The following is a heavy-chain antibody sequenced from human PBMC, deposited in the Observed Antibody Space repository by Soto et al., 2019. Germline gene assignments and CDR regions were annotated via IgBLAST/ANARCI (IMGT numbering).Heavy chain of an antibody. CDR1: GGSISSSSYY. J-gene: IGHJ4*02. V-gene: IGHV4-39*01. CDR2: IYYSGST. Sequence: PSETLSLTCTVSGGSISSSSYYWGWIRQPPGKGLEWIGSIYYSGSTYYNPSLKSRVTISVDTSKNQFSLKLSSVTAADTAVYYCARGVDGDYYDSSGYSFDYWGQGTLVTVSS. CDR3: ARGVDGDYYDSSGYSFDY. D-gene: IGHD3-22*01.